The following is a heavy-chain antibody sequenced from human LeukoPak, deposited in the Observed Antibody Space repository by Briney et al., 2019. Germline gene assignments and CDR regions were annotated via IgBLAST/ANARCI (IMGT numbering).Heavy chain of an antibody. J-gene: IGHJ4*02. CDR2: IYYSGST. CDR1: GGSINSRSDY. D-gene: IGHD4/OR15-4a*01. V-gene: IGHV4-39*01. CDR3: ARRPGEYGGNDFDY. Sequence: SETLSLTCTVSGGSINSRSDYWGWIGQPPGKGLEWIGSIYYSGSTHYNPSLKSRVTMSIDTSKNQFSLRLSSVTAADTAVYYCARRPGEYGGNDFDYWGQGALVTVSS.